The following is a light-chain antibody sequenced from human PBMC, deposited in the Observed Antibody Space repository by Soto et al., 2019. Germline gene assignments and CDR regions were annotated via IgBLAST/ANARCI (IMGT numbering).Light chain of an antibody. V-gene: IGLV2-8*01. J-gene: IGLJ2*01. CDR2: EVS. Sequence: QSALTQPPSASGSPGQSVTISCTGTSSDVGGYNYVSWYQQHPGKAPKVMIYEVSKRPSGVPDRFSGSKSGNVASLTVSGLQAEDAADYYFIPFAGANNPRFGGGTKLTVL. CDR3: IPFAGANNPR. CDR1: SSDVGGYNY.